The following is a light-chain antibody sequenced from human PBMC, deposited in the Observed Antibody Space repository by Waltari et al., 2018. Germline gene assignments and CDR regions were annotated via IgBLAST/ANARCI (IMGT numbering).Light chain of an antibody. CDR2: EVS. Sequence: QSALTQPPSVSGSPGQSVTISCTGPSSDVGRYNRVSWYQQTPGTAPNLLIYEVSHRPSRVPDRFSGSKSGNTASLTISGLQAEDEADYYCTVYASSSTYVFGTGTKVIVL. CDR1: SSDVGRYNR. J-gene: IGLJ1*01. CDR3: TVYASSSTYV. V-gene: IGLV2-18*01.